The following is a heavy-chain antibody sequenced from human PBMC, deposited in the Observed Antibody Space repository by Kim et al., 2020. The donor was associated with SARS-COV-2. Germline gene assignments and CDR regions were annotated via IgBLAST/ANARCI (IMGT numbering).Heavy chain of an antibody. CDR1: GGSISSGSYY. CDR3: ARDNPVSSAISH. D-gene: IGHD6-19*01. J-gene: IGHJ4*02. V-gene: IGHV4-61*02. CDR2: IYTSGST. Sequence: SETLSLTCTVSGGSISSGSYYWSWIRQPAGKGLEWIGRIYTSGSTNYNPSLKSRVTISVDTSKNQFSLKLSSVTAADTAVYYCARDNPVSSAISHWGQGTLVTVSS.